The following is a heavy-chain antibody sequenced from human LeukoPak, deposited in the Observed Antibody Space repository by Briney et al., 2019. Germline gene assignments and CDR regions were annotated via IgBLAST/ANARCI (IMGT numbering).Heavy chain of an antibody. D-gene: IGHD1-26*01. Sequence: ASVTVSFKASGYTFIDYYMHWVRQAPGQGLEWMGWLSPKSGATKYAQKFQGRVTLTRDLSLNTAYMELSSLTSDDTAVYHCARDTYGGSYFPLPYWGQGALVTVSS. CDR2: LSPKSGAT. CDR1: GYTFIDYY. V-gene: IGHV1-2*02. CDR3: ARDTYGGSYFPLPY. J-gene: IGHJ4*02.